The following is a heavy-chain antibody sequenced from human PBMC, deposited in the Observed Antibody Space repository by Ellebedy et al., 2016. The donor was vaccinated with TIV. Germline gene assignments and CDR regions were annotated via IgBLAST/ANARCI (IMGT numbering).Heavy chain of an antibody. J-gene: IGHJ5*02. CDR2: IYQDGSVQ. CDR1: GFSFRSYW. D-gene: IGHD4-17*01. CDR3: ARRGSYGDYAVQINSWFDT. Sequence: PGGSLRLSCAASGFSFRSYWMSWVRQAPGKGLQWVANIYQDGSVQYYVDSVKGRLTISRDNADNSLFLQMNSLRAEDTAVYYCARRGSYGDYAVQINSWFDTWGRGTLVAVSS. V-gene: IGHV3-7*01.